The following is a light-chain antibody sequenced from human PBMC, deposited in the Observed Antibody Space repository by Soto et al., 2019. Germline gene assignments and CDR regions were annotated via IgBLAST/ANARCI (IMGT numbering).Light chain of an antibody. CDR2: GAS. J-gene: IGKJ4*01. Sequence: EIVLTQSPGTLSLSPGERATLSCRASQTVRTNYLAWFQHKPGQAPRLLIYGASSSATGIPDRFSGSRSGTDFTLTINRLEPEDFAVYVCQQYSDSPLTFGGGTKVEIK. CDR3: QQYSDSPLT. CDR1: QTVRTNY. V-gene: IGKV3-20*01.